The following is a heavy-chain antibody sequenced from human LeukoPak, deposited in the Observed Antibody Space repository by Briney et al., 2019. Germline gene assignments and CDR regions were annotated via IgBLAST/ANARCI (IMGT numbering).Heavy chain of an antibody. D-gene: IGHD3-10*01. J-gene: IGHJ5*02. Sequence: PSETLSLTCTVSGGSISSGSYYWSWIRQPAGKGLEWIGRIYTSGSTNYNPSLKSRVTISVDTSKNQFSLKLSSVTAADTAVYYCARHRVTRLWFGERGFDPWGQGTLVTVSS. CDR3: ARHRVTRLWFGERGFDP. CDR1: GGSISSGSYY. CDR2: IYTSGST. V-gene: IGHV4-61*02.